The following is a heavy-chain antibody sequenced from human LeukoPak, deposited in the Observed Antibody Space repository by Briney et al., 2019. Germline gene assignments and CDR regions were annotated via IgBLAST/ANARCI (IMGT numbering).Heavy chain of an antibody. CDR1: GFIFSSYW. CDR3: AKRVITGGPFYFGY. Sequence: GSLRLSCAASGFIFSSYWMHWVRQAPGKGLVWVSRINSDGSSTSYADSVKGRFTISRDNAKNTLYLQMNSLRAEDTAVYYCAKRVITGGPFYFGYWGQGTLVNGSS. V-gene: IGHV3-74*01. J-gene: IGHJ4*02. D-gene: IGHD2/OR15-2a*01. CDR2: INSDGSST.